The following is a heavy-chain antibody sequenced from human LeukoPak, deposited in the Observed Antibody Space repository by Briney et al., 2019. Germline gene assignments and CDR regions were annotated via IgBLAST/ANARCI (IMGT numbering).Heavy chain of an antibody. J-gene: IGHJ4*02. CDR1: GFTFSSYA. Sequence: PGGSLRLSCAASGFTFSSYAMSWVRQAPGKGLEWVSAISGSGGSTYYADSVKGRFTISRDNSKNTLYLQMNSLRAEDTAVYYCANSGIAAPTSDYWGQGTLVTVSS. CDR2: ISGSGGST. CDR3: ANSGIAAPTSDY. D-gene: IGHD6-13*01. V-gene: IGHV3-23*01.